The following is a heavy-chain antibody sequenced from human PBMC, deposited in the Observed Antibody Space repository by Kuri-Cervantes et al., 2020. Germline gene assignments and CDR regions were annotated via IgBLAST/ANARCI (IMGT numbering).Heavy chain of an antibody. CDR3: ASLSTVITPGYFDD. Sequence: GESLKISCKGSGYSFTSYWIAWVRQMPGKVLEWMGIIYPGNSDTTYSPSFQGQVTISAEKSISTAYLQWSSLKDSDTANYYCASLSTVITPGYFDDWSQGTLVTVSS. CDR2: IYPGNSDT. V-gene: IGHV5-51*01. D-gene: IGHD4-23*01. J-gene: IGHJ4*02. CDR1: GYSFTSYW.